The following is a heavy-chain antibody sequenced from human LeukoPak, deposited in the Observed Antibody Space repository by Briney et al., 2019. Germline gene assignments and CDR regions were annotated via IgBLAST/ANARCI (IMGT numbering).Heavy chain of an antibody. D-gene: IGHD2-8*01. CDR2: ILYDGSNK. Sequence: GGSLRLSCTASGFNFKNYGMHWVRQAPGKGLEWVAMILYDGSNKYHADSVKGRFTISRDNSKNTLYLQLNSLRLEDTAVYFCVRDLHGPFDIWGQGTMVTVSS. CDR3: VRDLHGPFDI. CDR1: GFNFKNYG. V-gene: IGHV3-30*03. J-gene: IGHJ3*02.